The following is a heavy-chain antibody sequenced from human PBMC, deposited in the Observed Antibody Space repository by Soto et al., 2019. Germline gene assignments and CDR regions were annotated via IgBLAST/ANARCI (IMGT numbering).Heavy chain of an antibody. CDR3: AKVPQSNIVVVVAAAPRLYGMDV. CDR1: GFTFSSYG. Sequence: QVQLVESGGGVVQPGRSLRLSCAASGFTFSSYGMHWVRQAPGKGLEWVAVISYDGSNKYYADSVKGRFTISRDNSKNTLYLQMNSLRAEDTAVYYCAKVPQSNIVVVVAAAPRLYGMDVWGQGTTVTVSS. V-gene: IGHV3-30*18. CDR2: ISYDGSNK. D-gene: IGHD2-15*01. J-gene: IGHJ6*02.